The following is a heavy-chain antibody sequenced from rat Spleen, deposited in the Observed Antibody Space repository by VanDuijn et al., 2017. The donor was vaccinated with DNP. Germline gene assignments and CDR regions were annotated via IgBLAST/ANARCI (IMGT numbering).Heavy chain of an antibody. CDR3: TRINYGGYYYVMDA. Sequence: EVQLAESGGGLVQPGRSMKLSCGASGFIFSNYWMTWIRQAPGKGLEWVASISNTGDHTYYSDSVKGRFTISRDNAQSTLYLQMNSLRSEDTATYYCTRINYGGYYYVMDAWGQGTSVTVSS. V-gene: IGHV5-31*01. CDR1: GFIFSNYW. CDR2: ISNTGDHT. D-gene: IGHD1-11*01. J-gene: IGHJ4*01.